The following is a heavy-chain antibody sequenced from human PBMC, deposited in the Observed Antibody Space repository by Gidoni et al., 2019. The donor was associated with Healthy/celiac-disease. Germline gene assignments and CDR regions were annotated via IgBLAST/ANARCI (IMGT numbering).Heavy chain of an antibody. CDR3: AKDLMVGVVIIRRYGMDV. D-gene: IGHD3-3*01. Sequence: EVQLLESGGGLVQPGGSLRLSCAASGFTFSSYALSGVRQAPGKGLEWVSAISGSGGSTYYADSVKGRFTISRDNSKNTLYLQMNSLRAEDTAVYYCAKDLMVGVVIIRRYGMDVWGQGTTVTVSS. CDR1: GFTFSSYA. J-gene: IGHJ6*02. V-gene: IGHV3-23*01. CDR2: ISGSGGST.